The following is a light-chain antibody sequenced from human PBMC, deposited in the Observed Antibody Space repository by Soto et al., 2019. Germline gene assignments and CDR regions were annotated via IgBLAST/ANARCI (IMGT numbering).Light chain of an antibody. J-gene: IGLJ1*01. Sequence: QSVLTQPASVSGSRGQSITISCTGTSSGVGGYNYVSWYQQHPGKAPKLMIYDVSNRPSGVSNRFSGSKSGNTASLTISGLQAEDEADYYCSSYTSSSTYVFGTGTKLT. V-gene: IGLV2-14*01. CDR3: SSYTSSSTYV. CDR2: DVS. CDR1: SSGVGGYNY.